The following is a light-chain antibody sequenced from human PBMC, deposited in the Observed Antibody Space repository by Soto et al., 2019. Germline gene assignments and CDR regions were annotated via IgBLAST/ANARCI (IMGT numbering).Light chain of an antibody. CDR3: QQYDSSPVT. Sequence: EIVLTQSPGTLYWSSGERATLSCRASQSVSSSYLAWYQQKPGQAPRLLIYGASSRATGIPDRFSGSGSGTDFTLTISRLEPEDFAVYYCQQYDSSPVTFGGGTKVEIK. CDR2: GAS. CDR1: QSVSSSY. V-gene: IGKV3-20*01. J-gene: IGKJ4*01.